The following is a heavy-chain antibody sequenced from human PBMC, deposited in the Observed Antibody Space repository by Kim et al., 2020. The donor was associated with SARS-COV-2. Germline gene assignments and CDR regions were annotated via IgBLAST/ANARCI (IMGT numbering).Heavy chain of an antibody. Sequence: SPSFQGRVTISADKSINTAYLQWSSLRASDTAMYYCARRYYDSSGFEYFDYWGQGTLVTVSS. D-gene: IGHD3-22*01. J-gene: IGHJ4*02. V-gene: IGHV5-51*01. CDR3: ARRYYDSSGFEYFDY.